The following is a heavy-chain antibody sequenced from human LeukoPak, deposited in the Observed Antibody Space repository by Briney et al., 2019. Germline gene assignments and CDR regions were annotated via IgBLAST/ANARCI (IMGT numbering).Heavy chain of an antibody. V-gene: IGHV3-7*01. CDR1: GFTFSSYW. CDR2: IKEDGSEE. D-gene: IGHD3-22*01. J-gene: IGHJ3*01. Sequence: GGSLRLSCAASGFTFSSYWMSWVRQAPGKGLESVANIKEDGSEEYYVDSVKGRFSISRDNAKNSLYLQMNSLRAEDTAVYYCARDWLAGNPYHAFDLWGKGTMVTVSS. CDR3: ARDWLAGNPYHAFDL.